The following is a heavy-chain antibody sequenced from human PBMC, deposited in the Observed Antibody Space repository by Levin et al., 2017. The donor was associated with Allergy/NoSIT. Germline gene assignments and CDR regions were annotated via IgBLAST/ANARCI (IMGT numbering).Heavy chain of an antibody. CDR2: ISSSSSTI. D-gene: IGHD2-15*01. CDR3: ARDNPLGYCSGGSCTDAFDI. J-gene: IGHJ3*02. Sequence: GGSLRLSCAASGFTFSSYSMNWVRQAPGKGLEWVSYISSSSSTIYYADSVKGRFTISRDNAKNSLYLQMNSLRAEDTAVYYCARDNPLGYCSGGSCTDAFDIWGQGTMVTVSS. CDR1: GFTFSSYS. V-gene: IGHV3-48*01.